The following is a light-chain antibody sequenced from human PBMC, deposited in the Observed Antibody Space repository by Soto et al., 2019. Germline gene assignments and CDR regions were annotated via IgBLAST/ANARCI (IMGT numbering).Light chain of an antibody. CDR3: AAWDDILNGWV. J-gene: IGLJ3*02. CDR1: DSNIGSNS. Sequence: QSVLTQPPSASGTPGQRVTISYSGSDSNIGSNSVNWYQHLPGMAPKLLTHSNDHRPSGVADRFSGSKSGTSASLAISGLQSEDEADYYCAAWDDILNGWVFGGGTQLTVL. V-gene: IGLV1-44*01. CDR2: SND.